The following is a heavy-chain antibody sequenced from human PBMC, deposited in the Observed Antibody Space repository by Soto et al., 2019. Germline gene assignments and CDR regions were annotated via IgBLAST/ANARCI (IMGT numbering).Heavy chain of an antibody. CDR2: ISSEGRRI. CDR1: GFNFGNYG. V-gene: IGHV3-74*01. D-gene: IGHD1-1*01. J-gene: IGHJ6*04. Sequence: EVQLVESGGGFVQPGGSLRLSCAASGFNFGNYGMHWVRQAPGEGLVWVSRISSEGRRIRSAASVKGRFTISRDNAGNTLVLHMTNIRAVATTVSYCPRVGLDATVVDVGYNNSPWDVCGAGTAVTFSS. CDR3: PRVGLDATVVDVGYNNSPWDV.